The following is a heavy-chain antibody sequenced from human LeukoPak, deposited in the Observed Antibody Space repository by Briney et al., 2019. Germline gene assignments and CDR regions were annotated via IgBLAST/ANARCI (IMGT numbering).Heavy chain of an antibody. CDR2: IHHSGST. CDR3: ARRRAGLRRDLWFDP. D-gene: IGHD2-15*01. CDR1: GYSISSGYY. V-gene: IGHV4-38-2*02. J-gene: IGHJ5*02. Sequence: SETLSLTCTVSGYSISSGYYWGWIRQPPGKGLEWIGSIHHSGSTYYNPSLKSRVTKSLDTSKNQFSLKLSSVTAADTAVYYCARRRAGLRRDLWFDPWGQGTLVAVSS.